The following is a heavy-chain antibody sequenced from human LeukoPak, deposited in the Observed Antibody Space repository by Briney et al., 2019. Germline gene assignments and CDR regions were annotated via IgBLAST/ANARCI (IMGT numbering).Heavy chain of an antibody. D-gene: IGHD3-10*01. CDR2: ISDSGNT. V-gene: IGHV4-59*08. J-gene: IGHJ6*02. Sequence: SETLSLTCTVSGGSISSYYWIWVRQPPGKGLEWIGCISDSGNTYYSPSLRSRVTISRDTSKNQFSLKLGSVTAADTALYYCASREPYGSGSHYGMAVWGQGTTVTVSS. CDR3: ASREPYGSGSHYGMAV. CDR1: GGSISSYY.